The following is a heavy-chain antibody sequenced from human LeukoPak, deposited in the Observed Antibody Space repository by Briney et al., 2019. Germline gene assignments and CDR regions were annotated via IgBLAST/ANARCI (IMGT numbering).Heavy chain of an antibody. CDR3: ATGGRWELLIGFEY. CDR2: FDLEDGET. Sequence: ASVTVSCKVSGYTLTELSVHWVRQAPGQGLEWLGGFDLEDGETSYAPKLQGRVTMTEDRSRDTAYMELTSLTEEDTAVYYCATGGRWELLIGFEYWGQGTLVTVSS. CDR1: GYTLTELS. V-gene: IGHV1-24*01. J-gene: IGHJ4*02. D-gene: IGHD4-23*01.